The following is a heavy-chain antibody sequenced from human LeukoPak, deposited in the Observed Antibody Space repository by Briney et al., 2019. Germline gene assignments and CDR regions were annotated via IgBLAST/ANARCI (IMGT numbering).Heavy chain of an antibody. CDR1: GDSVSSNSVA. V-gene: IGHV6-1*01. CDR3: VRESPHGIDGYYYYYMDV. J-gene: IGHJ6*03. D-gene: IGHD1-14*01. Sequence: SQTLSLTCAISGDSVSSNSVAWTWTRQSPSRGLEWLGRTYYRSKWYNDYAVSVKSRITFNPDTSKNQFSLQLNSVTLEDTAVYYCVRESPHGIDGYYYYYMDVWGKGTTVTVSS. CDR2: TYYRSKWYN.